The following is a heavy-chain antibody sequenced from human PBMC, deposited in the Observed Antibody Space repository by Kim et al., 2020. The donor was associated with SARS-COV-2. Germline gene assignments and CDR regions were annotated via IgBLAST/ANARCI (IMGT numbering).Heavy chain of an antibody. J-gene: IGHJ6*02. V-gene: IGHV3-48*03. D-gene: IGHD3-3*01. Sequence: YADTVKGRFTISRDNAKNTMYLQMNSRRAEDTAVYYCARSPRGFSGGMDVWGQGTKVTVSS. CDR3: ARSPRGFSGGMDV.